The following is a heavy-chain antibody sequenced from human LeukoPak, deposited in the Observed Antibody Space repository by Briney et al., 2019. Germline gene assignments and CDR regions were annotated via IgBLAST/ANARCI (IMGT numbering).Heavy chain of an antibody. V-gene: IGHV3-73*01. D-gene: IGHD4-11*01. J-gene: IGHJ4*02. Sequence: GGSLRLSCAASGFTFSGSAMHWVRQASGKGLEWVGRIRSKANSYATAYAASVKGRFTISRDDSKNTAYLQMNSLKTEDTAVYNCTRQSSLYSAPGDWGQGTLVTVSS. CDR3: TRQSSLYSAPGD. CDR1: GFTFSGSA. CDR2: IRSKANSYAT.